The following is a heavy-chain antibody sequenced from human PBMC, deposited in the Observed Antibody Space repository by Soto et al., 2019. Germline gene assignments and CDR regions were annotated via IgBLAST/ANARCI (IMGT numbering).Heavy chain of an antibody. V-gene: IGHV2-26*01. D-gene: IGHD7-27*01. CDR1: GFSLSNARMG. J-gene: IGHJ4*02. CDR2: IFSNDEK. Sequence: QVTLKESGPVLVKPTETLTLTCTVSGFSLSNARMGVSWIRQPPGKALEWLAHIFSNDEKSYSTSLKSRLTISKDTSKSQVVLTMTNMDPVDTATYYCARIVRQLGIRVYYFDYWGQGTLVTVSS. CDR3: ARIVRQLGIRVYYFDY.